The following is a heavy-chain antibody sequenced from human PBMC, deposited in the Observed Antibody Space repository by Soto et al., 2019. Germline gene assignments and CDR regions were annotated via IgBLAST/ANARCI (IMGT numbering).Heavy chain of an antibody. J-gene: IGHJ6*02. D-gene: IGHD6-13*01. CDR1: GFTFSSYG. Sequence: GGSLRLSCAASGFTFSSYGMHWVRQAPGKGLEWVAVIWYDGSNKYYADSVKGRFTISRDNSKNTLYLQMNSLRAEDTAVYYCARERGEAAGGTYGYYYGMDVWGQGTTVTVSS. CDR2: IWYDGSNK. V-gene: IGHV3-33*01. CDR3: ARERGEAAGGTYGYYYGMDV.